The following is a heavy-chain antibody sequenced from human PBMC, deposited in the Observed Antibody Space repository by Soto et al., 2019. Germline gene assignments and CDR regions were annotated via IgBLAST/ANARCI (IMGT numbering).Heavy chain of an antibody. V-gene: IGHV1-3*01. CDR3: ARSSGGNFGTIIEGTNWFGP. CDR2: INAGSADI. D-gene: IGHD1-26*01. J-gene: IGHJ5*02. Sequence: ASVKVSCKASGYTFTTYALHWVRQAPGQRLEWMGWINAGSADIKYSQKFKGRVTLTRDTSASTVYMEVSSLTSEDTAMYYCARSSGGNFGTIIEGTNWFGPWGQGTLVTVSS. CDR1: GYTFTTYA.